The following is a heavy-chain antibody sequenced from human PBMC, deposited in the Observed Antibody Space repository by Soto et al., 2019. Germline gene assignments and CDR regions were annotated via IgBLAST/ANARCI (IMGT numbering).Heavy chain of an antibody. J-gene: IGHJ6*02. CDR1: GFTFSSYG. CDR3: ARDRGITMVRGVIFYYGMDV. V-gene: IGHV3-33*01. D-gene: IGHD3-10*01. CDR2: IWYDGSNK. Sequence: PXGSLRLSCAASGFTFSSYGMHWVRQAPGKGLEWVAVIWYDGSNKYYADSVKGRFTISRDNSKNTLYLQMNSLRAEDTAVYYCARDRGITMVRGVIFYYGMDVWGQGTTVTVSS.